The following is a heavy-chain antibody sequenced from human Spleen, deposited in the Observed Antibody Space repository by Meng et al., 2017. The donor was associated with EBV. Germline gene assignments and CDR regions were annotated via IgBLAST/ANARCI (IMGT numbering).Heavy chain of an antibody. CDR1: GGSFSGYG. J-gene: IGHJ4*02. Sequence: VPLQRWGAGLLKPSEHPALTCAVYGGSFSGYGWTWIRQPPGKGLEWIGEINHSGSANFKPSLKSRVTISVDTSKKQFSLKLSSVTAADTAVYYCARGLDDISGYSPAQLDYWGQGTLVTVSS. D-gene: IGHD3-22*01. V-gene: IGHV4-34*01. CDR3: ARGLDDISGYSPAQLDY. CDR2: INHSGSA.